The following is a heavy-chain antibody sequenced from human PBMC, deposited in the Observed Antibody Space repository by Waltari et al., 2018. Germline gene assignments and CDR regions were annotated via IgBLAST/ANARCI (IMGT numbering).Heavy chain of an antibody. Sequence: QVQLQESGPGLVKPSETRYLTCPVSGDSISSYSWSWIRQPAGKGLEYIGRIYTGRHPNYNPSLESRVTMSIDTSKNEFSLKLSSVTAADTAVYYCAREVLPNATIWRSYFDYWGQGSLVTVSS. CDR2: IYTGRHP. D-gene: IGHD5-12*01. CDR1: GDSISSYS. CDR3: AREVLPNATIWRSYFDY. V-gene: IGHV4-4*07. J-gene: IGHJ4*02.